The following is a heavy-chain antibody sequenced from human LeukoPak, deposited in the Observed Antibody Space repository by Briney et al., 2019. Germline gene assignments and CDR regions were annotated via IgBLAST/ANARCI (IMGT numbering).Heavy chain of an antibody. CDR3: ARGPQAVAGKIFQH. CDR2: ISSSGSTI. Sequence: GGPLRLSCAASGFTFSDYYMSWIRQAPGKGLEGVSYISSSGSTIYYADSVKGRFTISRDNAKNSLYLQMNSLRAEDTAVYYCARGPQAVAGKIFQHWGQGTLVTVSS. V-gene: IGHV3-11*01. J-gene: IGHJ1*01. CDR1: GFTFSDYY. D-gene: IGHD6-19*01.